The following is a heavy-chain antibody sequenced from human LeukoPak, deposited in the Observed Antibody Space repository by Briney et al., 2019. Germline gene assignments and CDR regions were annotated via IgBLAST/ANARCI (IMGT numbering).Heavy chain of an antibody. V-gene: IGHV1-8*01. D-gene: IGHD3-3*01. Sequence: ASVKVSCKASGYTFTSYDINWVRQATGQGLEWMGWMNPNSGNTGYAQKFQGRVTMTRNTSISTAYMELSSLRSEDTAVYYCASAGFDYDFWSGHYRYWGQGTLVTVSS. CDR2: MNPNSGNT. CDR3: ASAGFDYDFWSGHYRY. J-gene: IGHJ4*02. CDR1: GYTFTSYD.